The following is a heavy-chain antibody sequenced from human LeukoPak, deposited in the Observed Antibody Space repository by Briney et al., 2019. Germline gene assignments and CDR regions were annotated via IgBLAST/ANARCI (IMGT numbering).Heavy chain of an antibody. Sequence: GGSLRLSCAASGFTFSSYEMNWVRQAPGKGLEWVSYISSSGSTIYYADSVKGRFTISRDNAKNSLYLQMNSLRAEDTAFYYCASCIAAAGTFDYWGQGTLVTVSS. D-gene: IGHD6-13*01. V-gene: IGHV3-48*03. CDR3: ASCIAAAGTFDY. CDR2: ISSSGSTI. J-gene: IGHJ4*02. CDR1: GFTFSSYE.